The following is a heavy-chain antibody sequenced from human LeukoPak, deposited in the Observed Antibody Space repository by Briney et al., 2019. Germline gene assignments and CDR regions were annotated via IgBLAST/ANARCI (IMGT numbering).Heavy chain of an antibody. J-gene: IGHJ4*02. Sequence: GASVKVSCKASGGTFSSYAISWVRQAPGQGLEWMGGIIPIFGTANYAQKFQGRVTITADESTSTAYMELSSLRSEDTAVYYCARTTHIAAAQYYFDYWGQGTLVTVSS. V-gene: IGHV1-69*13. CDR1: GGTFSSYA. CDR2: IIPIFGTA. CDR3: ARTTHIAAAQYYFDY. D-gene: IGHD6-13*01.